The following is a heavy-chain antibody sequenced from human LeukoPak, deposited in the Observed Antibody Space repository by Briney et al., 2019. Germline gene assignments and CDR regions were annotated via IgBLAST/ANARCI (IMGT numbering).Heavy chain of an antibody. V-gene: IGHV3-11*01. J-gene: IGHJ4*02. D-gene: IGHD3-22*01. CDR2: ISSSGSTI. CDR3: AREEYYYDSSGYRY. Sequence: GGSLRLSCAASGFTFSDYYMSWIRQAPGKGLEWVSYISSSGSTIYYADSVKGRFTISRDNAKNSLCLQMNSLRAEDTAVYYCAREEYYYDSSGYRYWGQGTLVTVSS. CDR1: GFTFSDYY.